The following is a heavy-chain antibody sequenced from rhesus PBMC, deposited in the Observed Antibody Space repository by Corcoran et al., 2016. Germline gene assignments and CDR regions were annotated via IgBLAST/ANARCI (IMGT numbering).Heavy chain of an antibody. CDR2: IKPYNGNT. Sequence: QVQLVQSGAEVKKPGSSVKVSCKASGYTFTDYYMHWVRQAPQQGLEWMGWIKPYNGNTKVAQKFQGRVPMTRDKSTSTAYMELSSLRSEDTAVYYCARVGYDSGSSEYFEFWGQGALVTVSS. V-gene: IGHV1S2*01. CDR1: GYTFTDYY. J-gene: IGHJ1*01. CDR3: ARVGYDSGSSEYFEF. D-gene: IGHD3-28*01.